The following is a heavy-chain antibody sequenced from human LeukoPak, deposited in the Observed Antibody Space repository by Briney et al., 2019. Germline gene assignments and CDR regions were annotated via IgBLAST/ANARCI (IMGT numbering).Heavy chain of an antibody. CDR3: ARDRGASFDY. V-gene: IGHV4-30-2*01. Sequence: SETLSLTCTVSGGSISSGDYYWSWIRQPPGKGLEWIGYIYQSGNTYYNPSLKSRVTISVDRSKNQFSLKLSSVTAADTAVYYCARDRGASFDYWGQGTLVTVSS. CDR2: IYQSGNT. J-gene: IGHJ4*02. CDR1: GGSISSGDYY. D-gene: IGHD1-26*01.